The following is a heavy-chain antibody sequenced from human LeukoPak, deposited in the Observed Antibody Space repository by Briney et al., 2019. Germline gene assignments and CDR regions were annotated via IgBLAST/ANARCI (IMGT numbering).Heavy chain of an antibody. CDR1: GFTFSSYS. CDR3: ASGAVVVPAAMVFWYFDL. Sequence: GGSLTLSCAASGFTFSSYSMSWLRQAPGKGLEWVSSISSSSSYIYYADSVKGRFTISRDNDKNSLYLQMNSLRAEVTDVYNDASGAVVVPAAMVFWYFDLLGRGTLLTVSS. CDR2: ISSSSSYI. D-gene: IGHD2-2*01. V-gene: IGHV3-21*04. J-gene: IGHJ2*01.